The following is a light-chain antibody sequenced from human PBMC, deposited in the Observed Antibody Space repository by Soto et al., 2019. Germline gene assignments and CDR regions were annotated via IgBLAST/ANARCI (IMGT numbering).Light chain of an antibody. V-gene: IGLV1-44*01. J-gene: IGLJ1*01. CDR3: AAWDDSLRGYV. CDR2: RNN. Sequence: QAVVTQPPSASGTPGQRVTISFSGSSSNIGSNTVNWYQQLPGTAPKLLIYRNNQRPSGVPDRFSGSKSGTSASLAISGLQSEDEADYYCAAWDDSLRGYVFGTGTKVTVL. CDR1: SSNIGSNT.